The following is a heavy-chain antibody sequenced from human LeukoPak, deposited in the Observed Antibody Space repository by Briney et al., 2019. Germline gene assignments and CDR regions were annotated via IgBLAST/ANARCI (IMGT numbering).Heavy chain of an antibody. CDR2: IKSKADGGIT. V-gene: IGHV3-15*01. CDR3: TWGSYRDQVDY. D-gene: IGHD3-16*02. Sequence: PGGSLRLSCAAFGFTFSNAWMSWVRQAPGKGLEWVGRIKSKADGGITDYAAPVKGRFTISRDDSKNTLYLQMNGLKIEDTAVYYCTWGSYRDQVDYWGQGTLVTVSS. J-gene: IGHJ4*02. CDR1: GFTFSNAW.